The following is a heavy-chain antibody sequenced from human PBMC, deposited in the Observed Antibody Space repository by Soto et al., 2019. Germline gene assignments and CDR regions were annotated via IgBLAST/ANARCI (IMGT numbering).Heavy chain of an antibody. CDR3: TTEGIAAAVARKFYYYYGMDV. D-gene: IGHD6-13*01. CDR2: IKSKTDGGTT. CDR1: GVTFSIAW. J-gene: IGHJ6*02. V-gene: IGHV3-15*07. Sequence: GGSLRLSCAASGVTFSIAWMNWVCQAQGKGLEWVGRIKSKTDGGTTDYAAPVKGRFTISRDDSKNTLYLQMNSLKTEDTAVYYCTTEGIAAAVARKFYYYYGMDVWGQGTTVTVSS.